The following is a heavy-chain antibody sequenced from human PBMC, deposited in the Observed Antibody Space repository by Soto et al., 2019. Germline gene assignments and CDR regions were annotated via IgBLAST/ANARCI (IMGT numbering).Heavy chain of an antibody. D-gene: IGHD2-21*02. CDR3: ARGSAYCGGDCSTHWFDP. V-gene: IGHV3-33*01. Sequence: GGSLRLSCAACGFTFSSYGMHWVRQAPGKGLEWVAVIWYDGSNKYYADSVKGRFTISRDNSKNTLYLQMNSLRAEDTAVYYCARGSAYCGGDCSTHWFDPWGQGTLVTVSS. CDR1: GFTFSSYG. J-gene: IGHJ5*02. CDR2: IWYDGSNK.